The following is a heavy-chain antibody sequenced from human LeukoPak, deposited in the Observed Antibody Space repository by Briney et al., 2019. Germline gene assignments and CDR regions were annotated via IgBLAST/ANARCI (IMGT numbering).Heavy chain of an antibody. J-gene: IGHJ4*02. CDR1: GCSFSNAW. D-gene: IGHD4-17*01. Sequence: GESLKISCKGSGCSFSNAWIGWVRQMPGKGLEWMGIIYPGDSETRYGPSSQGQVTISADKSISTAYLQWSGLKASDTAMYYCARLLYGVYSHYFDYWGQGTLVTVSS. CDR2: IYPGDSET. V-gene: IGHV5-51*01. CDR3: ARLLYGVYSHYFDY.